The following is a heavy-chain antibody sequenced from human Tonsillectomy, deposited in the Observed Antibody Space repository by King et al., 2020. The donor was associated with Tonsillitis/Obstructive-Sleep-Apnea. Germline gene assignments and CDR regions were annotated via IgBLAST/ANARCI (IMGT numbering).Heavy chain of an antibody. CDR3: ARYYDFWSGYMSGFDP. CDR2: IYCDDDK. Sequence: TLKESGPTLVKPTQTLTLTCTFSWFSLSTSGGGVGWIRQPPGKALEWLALIYCDDDKRYSPSLKSRLTITKDTSKNPVFLTMTNMDPVDTATYYCARYYDFWSGYMSGFDPWGRGTLVTVSS. D-gene: IGHD3-3*01. J-gene: IGHJ2*01. V-gene: IGHV2-5*02. CDR1: WFSLSTSGGG.